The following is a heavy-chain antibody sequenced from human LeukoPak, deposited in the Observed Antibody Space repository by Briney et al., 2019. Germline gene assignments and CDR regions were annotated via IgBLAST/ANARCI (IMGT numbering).Heavy chain of an antibody. Sequence: ASVKVSCKASGYTFTGYYMHWVRQAPGQGLEWMGWINPNSGGTNYAQEFQGKVAMTRDTSISTAYMELSRLRSDDTAVYYCARDSDTAMDYWGQGTLVTVSS. J-gene: IGHJ4*02. CDR3: ARDSDTAMDY. V-gene: IGHV1-2*02. D-gene: IGHD5-18*01. CDR1: GYTFTGYY. CDR2: INPNSGGT.